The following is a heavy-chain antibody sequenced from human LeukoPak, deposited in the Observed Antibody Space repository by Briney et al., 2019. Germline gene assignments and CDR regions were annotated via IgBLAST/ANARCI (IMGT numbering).Heavy chain of an antibody. CDR3: TRRYNYDSSGYYYVRDAFDI. D-gene: IGHD3-22*01. CDR2: IRSKAYGGTT. V-gene: IGHV3-49*04. J-gene: IGHJ3*02. CDR1: GFTLGYYV. Sequence: PGGSLRLSGTASGFTLGYYVMSWVRQAPGKGLEWVGFIRSKAYGGTTKNAASVKGRFTISRDDSRSIAYLQMNSLKTEDTAVYYCTRRYNYDSSGYYYVRDAFDIWGQGTMVTVSS.